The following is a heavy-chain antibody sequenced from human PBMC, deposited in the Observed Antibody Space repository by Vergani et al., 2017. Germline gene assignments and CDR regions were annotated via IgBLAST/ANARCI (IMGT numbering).Heavy chain of an antibody. Sequence: QVQLVESGGGVVQPGRSLRLSCAASGFTFNQYGMHWVRQAPGKGLEWVAVTWYDGNNKQYADSVKGRFTISRDNSKSTMYLQMNSLRDVDTGVYYCARDRGWNDPFDAFDIWSQGTMVTVSS. CDR3: ARDRGWNDPFDAFDI. CDR1: GFTFNQYG. V-gene: IGHV3-33*01. CDR2: TWYDGNNK. J-gene: IGHJ3*02. D-gene: IGHD1-1*01.